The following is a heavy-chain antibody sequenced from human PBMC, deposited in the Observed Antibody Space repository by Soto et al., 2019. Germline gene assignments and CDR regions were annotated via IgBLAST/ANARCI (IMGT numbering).Heavy chain of an antibody. CDR1: GYTFTSYG. V-gene: IGHV1-18*01. Sequence: GASVKVSCKASGYTFTSYGISWVRQAPGQGLEWMGWISAYNGNTNYAQKLQGRVTMTTDTSTSTAYMELRSLRSDDTAVYYCARPESGWYCHSAYDIWGQGTMVTASS. CDR3: ARPESGWYCHSAYDI. CDR2: ISAYNGNT. D-gene: IGHD6-19*01. J-gene: IGHJ3*02.